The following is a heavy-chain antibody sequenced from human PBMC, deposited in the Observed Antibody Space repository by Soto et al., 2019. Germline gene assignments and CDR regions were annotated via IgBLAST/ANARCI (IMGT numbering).Heavy chain of an antibody. CDR2: ISGSGGST. CDR1: GFTFSSYA. Sequence: GGSLRLSCAASGFTFSSYAMSCVRQAPGKGLEWVSAISGSGGSTYYADSVKGRFTISRDNSKNTLYLQMNSLRAEDTAVYYCSKGGDRENPEVHSHSWHQAPLITAPQ. D-gene: IGHD5-12*01. J-gene: IGHJ5*02. V-gene: IGHV3-23*01. CDR3: SKGGDRENPEVHSHS.